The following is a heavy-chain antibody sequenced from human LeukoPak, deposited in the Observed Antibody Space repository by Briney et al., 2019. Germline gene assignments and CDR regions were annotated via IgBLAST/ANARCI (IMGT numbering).Heavy chain of an antibody. J-gene: IGHJ6*03. CDR3: ARSPDYGDYYYYMDV. CDR2: IYSGGST. Sequence: GGSLRLSXAASGFTVCSNYMSWVRQTPGKGLEWLSVIYSGGSTYYADSVKGRFTISRDNSKNTLYLQMNSLRAEDTAVYYCARSPDYGDYYYYMDVWGKGTTVTVSS. D-gene: IGHD4-17*01. V-gene: IGHV3-66*02. CDR1: GFTVCSNY.